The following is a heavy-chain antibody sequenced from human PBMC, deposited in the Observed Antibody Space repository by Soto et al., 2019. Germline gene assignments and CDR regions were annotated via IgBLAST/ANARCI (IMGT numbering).Heavy chain of an antibody. Sequence: ESGGGLVQPGGSLRLSCAASGFTFSSYWMSWVRQAPGKGLEWVANIKQDGSEKYYVDSVKGRFTISRDNAKNSLYLQMNSLRAEDTAVYYCARVSIGYCSSTSCSPFYMDVWGKGTTVTVSS. CDR3: ARVSIGYCSSTSCSPFYMDV. V-gene: IGHV3-7*01. CDR1: GFTFSSYW. D-gene: IGHD2-2*01. J-gene: IGHJ6*03. CDR2: IKQDGSEK.